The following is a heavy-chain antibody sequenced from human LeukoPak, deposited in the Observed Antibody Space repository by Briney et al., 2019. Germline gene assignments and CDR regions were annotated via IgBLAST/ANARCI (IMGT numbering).Heavy chain of an antibody. V-gene: IGHV1-18*01. J-gene: IGHJ6*03. Sequence: GASVKVSCKASGYTFTSYGISWVRQAPGQGLEWMGWISAYNGNTNYAQNLQGRVTMTADTSTSTAYMELRSLRSDDTAVYYCARGGRDSVVIPAAVRTNGRMSDYYYYMDVWGKGTTVTSSS. CDR3: ARGGRDSVVIPAAVRTNGRMSDYYYYMDV. D-gene: IGHD2-2*01. CDR1: GYTFTSYG. CDR2: ISAYNGNT.